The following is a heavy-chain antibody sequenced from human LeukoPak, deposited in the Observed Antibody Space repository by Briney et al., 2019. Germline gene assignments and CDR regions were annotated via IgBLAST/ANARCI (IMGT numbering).Heavy chain of an antibody. CDR2: ISGSGGST. CDR3: ARDSPGGMKFLRSMVRGEDFDY. CDR1: GFTFSSYA. J-gene: IGHJ4*02. Sequence: GGSLRLSCAASGFTFSSYAMNWVRQAPGKGLEWVSAISGSGGSTYYADSVKGRFTISRDNAKNSLYLQMNSLRAEDTAVYYCARDSPGGMKFLRSMVRGEDFDYWGQGTLVTVSS. D-gene: IGHD3-10*01. V-gene: IGHV3-23*01.